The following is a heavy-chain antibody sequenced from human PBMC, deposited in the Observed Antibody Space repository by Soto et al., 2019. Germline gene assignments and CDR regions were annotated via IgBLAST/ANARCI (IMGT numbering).Heavy chain of an antibody. J-gene: IGHJ6*02. Sequence: GGSLRLSCAASGFTFSDYYMNWVRQAPGKGLEWVSSISSSSTIYYADSVKGRFTISRDNAKNSLYLQMNSLRAEDTAVYYCAGSITMVRGVRPYYYYGMDVWGQGTTVTVS. CDR2: ISSSSTI. CDR3: AGSITMVRGVRPYYYYGMDV. V-gene: IGHV3-11*04. CDR1: GFTFSDYY. D-gene: IGHD3-10*01.